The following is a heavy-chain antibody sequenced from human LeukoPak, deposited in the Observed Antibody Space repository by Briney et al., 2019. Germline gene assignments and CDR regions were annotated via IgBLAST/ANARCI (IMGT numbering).Heavy chain of an antibody. D-gene: IGHD3-10*01. CDR3: ARSSPMVRGVITPVDY. CDR1: GFTFSSYE. J-gene: IGHJ4*02. Sequence: GGSLRLSCAASGFTFSSYEMNWVRQAPGKGLEWVSYISSSGSTTYYADSVKGRFTISRDNAKNSLNLQMNSLRAEDTAVYYCARSSPMVRGVITPVDYWGQGTLVTVSS. V-gene: IGHV3-48*03. CDR2: ISSSGSTT.